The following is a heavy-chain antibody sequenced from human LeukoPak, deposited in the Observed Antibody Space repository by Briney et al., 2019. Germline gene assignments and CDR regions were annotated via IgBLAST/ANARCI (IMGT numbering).Heavy chain of an antibody. V-gene: IGHV1-46*01. D-gene: IGHD6-19*01. Sequence: ASVKVSCKASGYTFTSYYMHWVRQAPGQGLEWMGIINPSGGSTSYAQKFQGRVTTTRDMSTSTVYMELSSLRSEDTAVYYCARDPHSRYSSGWYYFDYWGQGTLVTVSS. CDR1: GYTFTSYY. J-gene: IGHJ4*02. CDR3: ARDPHSRYSSGWYYFDY. CDR2: INPSGGST.